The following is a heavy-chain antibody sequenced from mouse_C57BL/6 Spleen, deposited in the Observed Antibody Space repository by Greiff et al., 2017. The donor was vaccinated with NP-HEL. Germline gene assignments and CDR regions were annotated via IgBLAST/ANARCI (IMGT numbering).Heavy chain of an antibody. D-gene: IGHD2-4*01. Sequence: QVQLQQSGAELVKPEASVKLSCKASGYTFTSYWMHWVKQRPGQGLEWIGMIHPNSGSTNYNEKFKSKATLTVDKSSSTAYMQLSSLTSEDSAVYYCARNDYDQGYYAMDYWGQGTSVTVSS. V-gene: IGHV1-64*01. CDR1: GYTFTSYW. CDR2: IHPNSGST. J-gene: IGHJ4*01. CDR3: ARNDYDQGYYAMDY.